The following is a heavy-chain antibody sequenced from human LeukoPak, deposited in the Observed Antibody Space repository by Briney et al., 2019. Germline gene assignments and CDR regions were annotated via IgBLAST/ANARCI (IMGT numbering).Heavy chain of an antibody. CDR1: GGSFSGYY. V-gene: IGHV4-34*01. CDR3: ARGPPLIGSSGYYPFDY. J-gene: IGHJ4*02. Sequence: SETLSLTCAVYGGSFSGYYWSWIRQPPGKGQEWIGEINHRGSTNYNPSLKSRVTISVDTSKNQFSLKLSSVTAAETAVYYCARGPPLIGSSGYYPFDYWGQGTLVTVSS. CDR2: INHRGST. D-gene: IGHD3-22*01.